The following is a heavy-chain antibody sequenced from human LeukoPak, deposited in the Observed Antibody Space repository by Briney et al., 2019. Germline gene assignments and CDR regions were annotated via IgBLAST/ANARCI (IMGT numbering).Heavy chain of an antibody. CDR2: IIPIFGTA. V-gene: IGHV1-69*13. D-gene: IGHD3-22*01. CDR3: ARADGSGYRFDY. CDR1: GGTFSSYA. Sequence: SVKLSCKASGGTFSSYAISWVRQAPGQGLEWMGGIIPIFGTANYAQKFQGRVTITADESTSTAYMELSSLRSEDTAVYYCARADGSGYRFDYWGQGTLVTVSS. J-gene: IGHJ4*02.